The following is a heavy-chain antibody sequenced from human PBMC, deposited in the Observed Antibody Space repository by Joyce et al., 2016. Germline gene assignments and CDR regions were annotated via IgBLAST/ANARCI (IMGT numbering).Heavy chain of an antibody. CDR1: GGSFSTDV. CDR3: ATNYYNSRPYSSLQH. J-gene: IGHJ1*01. V-gene: IGHV1-69*01. D-gene: IGHD3-22*01. Sequence: QVQLVQSGAEVKKPGSSVKVSCQASGGSFSTDVISWVRQAPGQGLEWMGGIIPILGTTNYAQKFQGRVTITADESTSTAYMELSSLSSEETAIYYCATNYYNSRPYSSLQHWGQGTLVSVSS. CDR2: IIPILGTT.